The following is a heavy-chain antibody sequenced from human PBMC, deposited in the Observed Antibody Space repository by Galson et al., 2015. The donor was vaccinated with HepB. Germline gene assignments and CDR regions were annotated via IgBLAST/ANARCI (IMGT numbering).Heavy chain of an antibody. V-gene: IGHV3-11*04. CDR1: GFTFSDYY. CDR3: ARDSPYGDYVFWGSFDY. Sequence: SLRLSCAASGFTFSDYYMSWIRQAPGKGLEWVSYISSSGSTIYYADSVKGRFTISRDNSKNTLYLQMNSLRAEDTAVYYCARDSPYGDYVFWGSFDYWGQGTLVTVSS. J-gene: IGHJ4*02. CDR2: ISSSGSTI. D-gene: IGHD4-17*01.